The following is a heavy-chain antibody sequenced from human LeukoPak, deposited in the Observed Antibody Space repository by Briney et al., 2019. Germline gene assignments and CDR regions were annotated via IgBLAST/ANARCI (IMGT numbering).Heavy chain of an antibody. Sequence: PSQTLSLTCTVSGGSISSGSYYWSWIRQPAGKGLEWIGRIYTSGSTNYNPSLKSRVTISVDTSKNQFSLNLSSVTAADTAVYYCARLTAAARGYWGQGTLVTVSS. D-gene: IGHD6-13*01. CDR2: IYTSGST. J-gene: IGHJ4*02. CDR1: GGSISSGSYY. V-gene: IGHV4-61*02. CDR3: ARLTAAARGY.